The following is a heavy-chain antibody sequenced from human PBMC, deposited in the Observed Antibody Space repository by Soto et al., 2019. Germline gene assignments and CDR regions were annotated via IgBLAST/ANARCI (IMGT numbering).Heavy chain of an antibody. CDR2: ISGYNGKT. J-gene: IGHJ6*02. CDR3: AREGPRPYYYYGMDV. Sequence: QVQVVQSGAEVKKPGASVKVSCKSSGYTFSMSGISWVRQAPGQGLEWMGWISGYNGKTNYEQKFQDRVTMTTDTSTNMAYMELRSLRSDDTAVYYCAREGPRPYYYYGMDVWGQGTTVTVSS. CDR1: GYTFSMSG. V-gene: IGHV1-18*01.